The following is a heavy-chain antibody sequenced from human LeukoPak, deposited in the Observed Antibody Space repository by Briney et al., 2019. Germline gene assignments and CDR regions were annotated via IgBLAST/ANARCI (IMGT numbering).Heavy chain of an antibody. Sequence: PGGSLRLSCAASGFTFSGYWMTWVRQAPGKGLEWVANIKQDGGEKNYVDSVKGRFTISRDNAKNSLYLQMNSLRVEDTAVYYCTRAGGYGGNSGARGQGTLVTVSS. J-gene: IGHJ4*02. CDR2: IKQDGGEK. D-gene: IGHD4-23*01. V-gene: IGHV3-7*01. CDR1: GFTFSGYW. CDR3: TRAGGYGGNSGA.